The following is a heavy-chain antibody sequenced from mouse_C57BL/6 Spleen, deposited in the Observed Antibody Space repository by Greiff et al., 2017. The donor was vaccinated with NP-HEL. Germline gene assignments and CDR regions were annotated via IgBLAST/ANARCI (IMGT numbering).Heavy chain of an antibody. CDR3: ARRGPHYFDY. CDR2: IDPSDSET. CDR1: GYTFTSYW. V-gene: IGHV1-52*01. Sequence: QVHVKQPGAELVRPGSSVKLSCKASGYTFTSYWMHWVKQRPIQGLEWIGNIDPSDSETHYNQKFKDKATLTVDKSSSTAYMQLSSLTSEDSAVYYCARRGPHYFDYWGQGTTLTVSS. J-gene: IGHJ2*01.